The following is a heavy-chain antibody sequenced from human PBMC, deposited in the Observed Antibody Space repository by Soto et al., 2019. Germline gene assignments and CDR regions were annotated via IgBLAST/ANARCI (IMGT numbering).Heavy chain of an antibody. V-gene: IGHV3-7*01. CDR1: GFTFSIYW. J-gene: IGHJ4*02. CDR3: ARGVAARKLNHDFDY. D-gene: IGHD6-6*01. Sequence: EVQLVESGGGLVQPGGSLRLSCAASGFTFSIYWMSWVRQAPGKGLEWVANIKQDGGENYYVDSVKGRFTISRDNAKNSLYLQMNSLRAEDTAVYYCARGVAARKLNHDFDYWGQGTLVTVSS. CDR2: IKQDGGEN.